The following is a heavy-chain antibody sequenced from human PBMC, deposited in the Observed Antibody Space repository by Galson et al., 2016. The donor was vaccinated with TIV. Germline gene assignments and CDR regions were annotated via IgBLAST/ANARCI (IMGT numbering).Heavy chain of an antibody. D-gene: IGHD1-26*01. J-gene: IGHJ4*02. V-gene: IGHV3-23*01. CDR2: ISGSGAST. CDR3: AKDWGIEWGLFYFDY. CDR1: GFIFNIYA. Sequence: SLTLSCAGSGFIFNIYAMTWVRQAPGKGLAWVSHISGSGASTYYADFVKRRFTITRDNSKNTQYLQKNSMRAEDTAVYYCAKDWGIEWGLFYFDYGGQGTLLTVSS.